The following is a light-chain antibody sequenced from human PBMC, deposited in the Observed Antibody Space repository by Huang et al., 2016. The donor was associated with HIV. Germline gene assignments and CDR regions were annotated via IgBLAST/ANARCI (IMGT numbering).Light chain of an antibody. V-gene: IGKV1-39*01. CDR2: SST. Sequence: DIQVTQSPSSLSASVGERVTITCRTSQRISSHLSWYQQKIGKGTKLLIYSSTVLQSGVPSRFTGSGSGTDFTLTINSLQPEDFATYYCQQTYSAPVTFGGGTRVEIK. CDR1: QRISSH. CDR3: QQTYSAPVT. J-gene: IGKJ4*01.